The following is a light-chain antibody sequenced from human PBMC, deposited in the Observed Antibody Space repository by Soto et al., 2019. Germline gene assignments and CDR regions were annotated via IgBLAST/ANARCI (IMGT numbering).Light chain of an antibody. CDR3: QQYGSTPPT. V-gene: IGKV3-20*01. Sequence: EIVLTQSPVTLSLSPGERATLSCRASQSVRRSYLAWYQQKPGQAPRLIIDGAPSRDTGIPDRFSGSGSGTDFPLTISRLEPEDFAVYCCQQYGSTPPTFGQGTKVEIK. CDR2: GAP. J-gene: IGKJ1*01. CDR1: QSVRRSY.